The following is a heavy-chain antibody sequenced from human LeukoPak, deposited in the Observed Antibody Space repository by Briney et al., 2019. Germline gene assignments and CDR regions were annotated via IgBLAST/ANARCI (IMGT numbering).Heavy chain of an antibody. Sequence: SETLSLTCTVSGGSGSSGSYYWSWIRQPPGKGLEWIGYIYYSASTNYNPSLKSRVTISVDTSNNQFSLKLSSVTAADTAVYYCARGSRGYSYGWGQGTLVTVSS. J-gene: IGHJ4*02. CDR3: ARGSRGYSYG. CDR2: IYYSAST. D-gene: IGHD5-18*01. V-gene: IGHV4-61*01. CDR1: GGSGSSGSYY.